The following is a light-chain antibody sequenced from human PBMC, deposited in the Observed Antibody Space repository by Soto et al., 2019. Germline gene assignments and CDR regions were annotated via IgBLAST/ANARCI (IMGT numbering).Light chain of an antibody. Sequence: QLVLTQPPSASGTAGQRVTISCSGSSSNIGINTVNWYQQLPGTAPKLLIYSNDQRPSGVPDRFSGSKSGTSASLAISGLQSEDEADYYCAAWDDSLNGVAFGGGTKLTVL. CDR2: SND. V-gene: IGLV1-44*01. J-gene: IGLJ2*01. CDR1: SSNIGINT. CDR3: AAWDDSLNGVA.